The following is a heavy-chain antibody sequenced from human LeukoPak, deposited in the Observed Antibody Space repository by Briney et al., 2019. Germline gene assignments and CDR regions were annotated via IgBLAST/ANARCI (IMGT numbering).Heavy chain of an antibody. D-gene: IGHD2-2*01. Sequence: GGSLRLSCVASGFTFSTYAMSWVRQAPVKGPEWVSAISGSGGSTHYAESVKGRFTISRDNSKNTLYLQMNSLRAEDMAVYYCAKEFVPAAILSYYYMDVWGRGTTVTVSS. CDR1: GFTFSTYA. V-gene: IGHV3-23*01. CDR2: ISGSGGST. J-gene: IGHJ6*03. CDR3: AKEFVPAAILSYYYMDV.